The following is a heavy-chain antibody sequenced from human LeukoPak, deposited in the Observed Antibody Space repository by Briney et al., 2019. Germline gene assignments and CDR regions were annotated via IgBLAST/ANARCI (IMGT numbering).Heavy chain of an antibody. CDR3: AKVIKTYYYDSNPGWFDP. D-gene: IGHD3-22*01. CDR1: GFTFRNHW. Sequence: PGGSLRLSCAASGFTFRNHWMTWVRQAPGKGLEWVANIKKDGSEKYYVDSVKGRFTISRDNSKNSLYLQMNSLRAEDTAVYYCAKVIKTYYYDSNPGWFDPWGQGTLVTVSS. J-gene: IGHJ5*02. CDR2: IKKDGSEK. V-gene: IGHV3-7*03.